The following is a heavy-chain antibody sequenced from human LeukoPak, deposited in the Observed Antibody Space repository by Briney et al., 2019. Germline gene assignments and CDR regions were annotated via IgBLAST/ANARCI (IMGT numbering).Heavy chain of an antibody. D-gene: IGHD6-19*01. CDR1: GGSISSSSYY. CDR3: ARVHSSGWYRPNNWFDP. V-gene: IGHV4-39*07. CDR2: IYYSGST. J-gene: IGHJ5*02. Sequence: SETLSLTCTVSGGSISSSSYYWGWIRQPPGKGLEWIGSIYYSGSTNYNPSLKSRVTISVDTSKNQFSLKLSSVTAADTAVYYCARVHSSGWYRPNNWFDPWGQGTLVTVSS.